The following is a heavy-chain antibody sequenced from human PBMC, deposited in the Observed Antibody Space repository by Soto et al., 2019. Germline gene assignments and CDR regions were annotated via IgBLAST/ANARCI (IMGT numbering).Heavy chain of an antibody. CDR2: IKQDGSEK. V-gene: IGHV3-7*01. Sequence: GGSLRLSCAASGFTFSSYWMSWVRQAPGKGLEWVANIKQDGSEKYYVDSVKGRFTISRDNAKNSLYLQMNSLGAEDTAVYYCARVAFYDFPQGIRAFDIWGKGTMVTVSS. J-gene: IGHJ3*02. D-gene: IGHD3-3*01. CDR3: ARVAFYDFPQGIRAFDI. CDR1: GFTFSSYW.